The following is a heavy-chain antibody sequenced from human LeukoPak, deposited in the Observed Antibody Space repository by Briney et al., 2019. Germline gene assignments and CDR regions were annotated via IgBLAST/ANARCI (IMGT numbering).Heavy chain of an antibody. CDR3: ARWDV. V-gene: IGHV1-69*04. Sequence: SVKASTKTSGGTFISYAISWVRRAPGQGLEWMGRIIPILGIANYAQKFQGRVTITADKSTSTAYMELSSLRSEDTAVYYCARWDVWGQGTTVTV. CDR1: GGTFISYA. J-gene: IGHJ6*02. CDR2: IIPILGIA.